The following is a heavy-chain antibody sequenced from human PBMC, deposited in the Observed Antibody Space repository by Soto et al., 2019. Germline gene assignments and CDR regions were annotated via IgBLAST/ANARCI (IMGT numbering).Heavy chain of an antibody. CDR1: GFFFQNYA. J-gene: IGHJ6*02. CDR3: ARAMTMTLARIFGMDV. Sequence: GGSLRLSCAGSGFFFQNYAMHWVRLSPGKGLEWVAYIFYDGSNDNYADSVKGRFTVSRDNSEGMMYLQMNNLRVEDTGVYFCARAMTMTLARIFGMDVWGLGTTVTVSS. CDR2: IFYDGSND. D-gene: IGHD3-3*01. V-gene: IGHV3-33*01.